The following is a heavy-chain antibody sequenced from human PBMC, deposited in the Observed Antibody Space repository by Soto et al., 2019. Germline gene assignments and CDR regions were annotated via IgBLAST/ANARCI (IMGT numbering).Heavy chain of an antibody. CDR1: GYTFIKYG. CDR2: ISPYNVNT. CDR3: TRTGGDCTKGVCYDD. J-gene: IGHJ4*02. Sequence: ASVKVSCKASGYTFIKYGISWVRQAPGQGLEWMGWISPYNVNTMYAQNLQGRVTVTTDTSTSTAYMELRSLRSYDTAVYFCTRTGGDCTKGVCYDDWGQGTLVTVSS. V-gene: IGHV1-18*01. D-gene: IGHD2-8*01.